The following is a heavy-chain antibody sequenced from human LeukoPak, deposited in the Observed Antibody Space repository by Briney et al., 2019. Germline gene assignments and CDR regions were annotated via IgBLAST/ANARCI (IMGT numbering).Heavy chain of an antibody. CDR2: IKQDGSEK. J-gene: IGHJ4*02. CDR3: ARESGRSAYYFDY. D-gene: IGHD1-26*01. Sequence: GGSLRLSCAASGFTFSSYWMSWVRQAPGKGLEWVANIKQDGSEKYYVDSVKGRFTISRDNAKNSLYLQMNSLRAEDTAVYYCARESGRSAYYFDYWGQGTLVTVSS. CDR1: GFTFSSYW. V-gene: IGHV3-7*01.